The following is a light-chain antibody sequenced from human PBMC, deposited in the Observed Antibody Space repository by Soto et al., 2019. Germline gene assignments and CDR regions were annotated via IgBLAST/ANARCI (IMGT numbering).Light chain of an antibody. V-gene: IGLV2-14*03. CDR1: SSDVGRYKL. CDR2: DVT. Sequence: QSALTQPAYVSGSPGQSITISCTGTSSDVGRYKLVSWYQQHPGKAPKLMIYDVTNRPSGVSNRFSGSKSGNTASLTISGLQAEDEADYYCSSYTTSSTLIFGGGTKVTVL. J-gene: IGLJ2*01. CDR3: SSYTTSSTLI.